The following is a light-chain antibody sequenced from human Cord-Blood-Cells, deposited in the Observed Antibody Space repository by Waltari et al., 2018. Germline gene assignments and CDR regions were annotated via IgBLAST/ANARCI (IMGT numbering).Light chain of an antibody. J-gene: IGKJ2*01. Sequence: IQLTQSPSSLSASVGDRVTITCRASQGISSYLACYQQKPVKAPKLLIYAASTLQSGVPSRFSGSGSGTDFTLTISSLQPEDFATYYCQQLNSYPPTFGQGTKLEIK. CDR3: QQLNSYPPT. CDR2: AAS. V-gene: IGKV1-9*01. CDR1: QGISSY.